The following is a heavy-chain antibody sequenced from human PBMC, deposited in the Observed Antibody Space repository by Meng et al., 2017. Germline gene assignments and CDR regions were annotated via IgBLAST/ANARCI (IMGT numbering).Heavy chain of an antibody. Sequence: QLPLQESGPGLVKPSDTLSLTCTVSGGSISSSSYYWGWIRQPPGKGLEWIGSIYYSGSTYYNPSLKSRVTISVDTSKNQFSLKLSSVTAADTAVYYCARDFTAVVVAARWGWFDPWGQGTLVTVSS. D-gene: IGHD2-15*01. CDR2: IYYSGST. J-gene: IGHJ5*02. CDR3: ARDFTAVVVAARWGWFDP. CDR1: GGSISSSSYY. V-gene: IGHV4-39*07.